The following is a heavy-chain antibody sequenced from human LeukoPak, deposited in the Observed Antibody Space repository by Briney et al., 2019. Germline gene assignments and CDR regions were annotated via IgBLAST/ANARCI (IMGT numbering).Heavy chain of an antibody. J-gene: IGHJ3*02. V-gene: IGHV3-53*01. CDR2: IYSGGST. Sequence: GGSLRLSCAASGFTVSSNYMSWVRQAPGKGLEWVSVIYSGGSTYYADSVKGRFTISRDNSKNTLYLQMNSLRAEDTAVYYCARLNLPATVGAFDIWGQGTMVTVSS. CDR3: ARLNLPATVGAFDI. D-gene: IGHD2-2*01. CDR1: GFTVSSNY.